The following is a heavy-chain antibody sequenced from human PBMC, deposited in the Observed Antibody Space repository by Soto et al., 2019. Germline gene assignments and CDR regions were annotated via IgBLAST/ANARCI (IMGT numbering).Heavy chain of an antibody. J-gene: IGHJ4*02. V-gene: IGHV3-23*01. Sequence: GGSLRLSCVASGFSFSSYAMNWVRQAPGKGLEWVSVISGRDGSTYYADSVKGRFTISRDNSKNTLYLQMNSLRAEDTAVYYCARDRERDAWYEDYWGQGTMVTVYS. D-gene: IGHD6-13*01. CDR3: ARDRERDAWYEDY. CDR2: ISGRDGST. CDR1: GFSFSSYA.